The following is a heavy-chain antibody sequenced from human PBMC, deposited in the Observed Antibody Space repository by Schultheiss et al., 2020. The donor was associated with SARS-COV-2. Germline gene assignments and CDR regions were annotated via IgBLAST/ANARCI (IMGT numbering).Heavy chain of an antibody. CDR1: GGSISTYY. Sequence: SQTLSLTCTVSGGSISTYYWSWIRQPPGKGLEWIGYIDYSGSTNYNPSLKSRVTISIYTSKNQFSLKLSSVTAADTAVYYCARVGRGAFDYWGQGTLVTVSS. J-gene: IGHJ4*02. V-gene: IGHV4-59*01. CDR3: ARVGRGAFDY. CDR2: IDYSGST. D-gene: IGHD3-16*01.